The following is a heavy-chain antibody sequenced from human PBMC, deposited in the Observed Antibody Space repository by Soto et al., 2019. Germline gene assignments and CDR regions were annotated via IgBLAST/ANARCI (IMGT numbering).Heavy chain of an antibody. CDR2: ISGSGGST. J-gene: IGHJ4*02. D-gene: IGHD3-10*01. CDR3: AGGFGELLNFDY. V-gene: IGHV3-23*01. CDR1: GFTFSSYD. Sequence: EVQLLESGGGLVQPGGSLRLSCAASGFTFSSYDMSWVRQATGKGLEWVSAISGSGGSTYYADSVKGRFTISRDNSKNKLDRQMNSLSADDTAVYYCAGGFGELLNFDYWGQGTLVTVSS.